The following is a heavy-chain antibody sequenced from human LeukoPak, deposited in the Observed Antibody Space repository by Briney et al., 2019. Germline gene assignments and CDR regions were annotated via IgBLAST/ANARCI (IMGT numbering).Heavy chain of an antibody. CDR3: ARSSIRRYYFDY. Sequence: GGSLRLSCAASGFTFSSYAMSWVRQAPGKGLEWVSAISGSGGSTYYADSVKGRFTISRDNSRNTLYLQMNSLRAEDTAVYYCARSSIRRYYFDYWGQGTLVTVSS. CDR2: ISGSGGST. J-gene: IGHJ4*02. CDR1: GFTFSSYA. D-gene: IGHD2-2*01. V-gene: IGHV3-23*01.